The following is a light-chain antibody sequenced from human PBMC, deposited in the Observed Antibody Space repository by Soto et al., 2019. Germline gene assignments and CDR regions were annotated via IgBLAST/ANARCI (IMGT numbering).Light chain of an antibody. CDR3: QQSYSTLALT. J-gene: IGKJ4*01. CDR2: AAS. CDR1: QSISSY. V-gene: IGKV1-39*01. Sequence: DIQMTQSPSSLSASVGDRVTITCRASQSISSYLNWYQQKPGQAPKLLIYAASSLQSGVPSRFSGSGSGTDFTLTISSLQPEDFATYYCQQSYSTLALTFGGGTKVEIK.